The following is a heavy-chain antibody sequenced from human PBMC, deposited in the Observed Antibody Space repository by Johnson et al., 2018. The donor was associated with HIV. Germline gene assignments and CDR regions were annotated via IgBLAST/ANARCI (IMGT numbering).Heavy chain of an antibody. D-gene: IGHD4-11*01. J-gene: IGHJ3*02. CDR3: VRETRDDAFDI. CDR1: GFTFSDYY. CDR2: INQDASEK. Sequence: MQLVESGGGLVKPGGSLRLSCAASGFTFSDYYMNWIRQAPGKGLEWVANINQDASEKSYVDSVKGRFTISRDNANNSLSLQMSGLRADDTAVYYCVRETRDDAFDIWGQGTMVTVSS. V-gene: IGHV3-7*03.